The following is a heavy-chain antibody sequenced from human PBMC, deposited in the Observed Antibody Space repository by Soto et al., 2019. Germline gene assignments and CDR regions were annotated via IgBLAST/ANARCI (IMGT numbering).Heavy chain of an antibody. Sequence: QVQLVQSGAEVKKPGASVKVSCKASGYTFTSHDINWMRQATGQGLEWMGWMNPNSGHTNYAQKFQGIVNMTRDTSISTAYMELTNLRSEATGIYYCARDMSTMWGQGTLVTVSS. CDR3: ARDMSTM. V-gene: IGHV1-8*01. D-gene: IGHD2-2*01. CDR2: MNPNSGHT. CDR1: GYTFTSHD. J-gene: IGHJ4*02.